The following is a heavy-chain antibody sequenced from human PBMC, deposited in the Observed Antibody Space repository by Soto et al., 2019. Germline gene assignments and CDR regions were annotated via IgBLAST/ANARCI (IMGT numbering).Heavy chain of an antibody. Sequence: ASVKVSCKASGATFSTYPIGWVRQAPGQGLEWMGGIIPIFGTANYAQKFQGRVTITADESTSTAYMELSSLRSEDTAVYYCARDSGGYSGYDFPVDYWGQGTLVTVSS. J-gene: IGHJ4*02. D-gene: IGHD5-12*01. CDR2: IIPIFGTA. V-gene: IGHV1-69*13. CDR1: GATFSTYP. CDR3: ARDSGGYSGYDFPVDY.